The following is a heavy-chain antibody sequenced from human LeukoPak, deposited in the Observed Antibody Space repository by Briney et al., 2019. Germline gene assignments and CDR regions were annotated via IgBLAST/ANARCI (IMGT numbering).Heavy chain of an antibody. V-gene: IGHV4-59*01. Sequence: AETLSLTCTVSGGSISSYYWSWIRQPPGKGLEWIGYIYYSGSTNYNPSLKSRVTISVDTSMNQFSLKLSSVTAADTAVYYCASYWGIDAFDIWGQGTMVTVSS. D-gene: IGHD7-27*01. CDR2: IYYSGST. CDR1: GGSISSYY. CDR3: ASYWGIDAFDI. J-gene: IGHJ3*02.